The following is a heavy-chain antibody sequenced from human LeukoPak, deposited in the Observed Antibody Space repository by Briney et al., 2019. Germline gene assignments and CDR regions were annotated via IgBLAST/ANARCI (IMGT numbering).Heavy chain of an antibody. D-gene: IGHD3-22*01. Sequence: GGSLRLSCAASGFTFSSYATHWVRQAPGKGLDWVAVISYDGSNKYYADSVKGRFTISRDNSKNTLYLQMNSLRAEDTAVYYCARGWAEGLWEDSSGYIDYWGQGTLVTVSS. CDR2: ISYDGSNK. CDR1: GFTFSSYA. J-gene: IGHJ4*02. V-gene: IGHV3-30-3*01. CDR3: ARGWAEGLWEDSSGYIDY.